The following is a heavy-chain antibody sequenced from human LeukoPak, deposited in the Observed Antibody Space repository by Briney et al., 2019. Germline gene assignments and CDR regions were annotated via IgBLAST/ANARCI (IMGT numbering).Heavy chain of an antibody. CDR2: IIPILGIA. V-gene: IGHV1-69*04. J-gene: IGHJ4*02. D-gene: IGHD3-3*01. Sequence: ASVKVSCKASGGTFSSYAISWVRQAPGQGLEWMGRIIPILGIANYAQKFQGRVTITADKSTSTVYMELSSLRSEDTAVYFCARVWSGYPSFDYWGQGTLVTVSS. CDR1: GGTFSSYA. CDR3: ARVWSGYPSFDY.